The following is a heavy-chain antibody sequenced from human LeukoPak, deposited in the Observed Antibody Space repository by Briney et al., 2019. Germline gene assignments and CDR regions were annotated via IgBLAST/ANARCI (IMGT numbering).Heavy chain of an antibody. CDR2: INHSGST. J-gene: IGHJ4*02. CDR1: GGSFSGYY. D-gene: IGHD3-10*01. Sequence: PSETLSLTCAVYGGSFSGYYWSWIRQPPGKGLEWIEEINHSGSTNYNPSLKSRVTISVDTSKNQFSLKLSSVTAADTAVYYCARVRQKMVRGVKGLSTPLDYWGQGTLVTVSS. CDR3: ARVRQKMVRGVKGLSTPLDY. V-gene: IGHV4-34*01.